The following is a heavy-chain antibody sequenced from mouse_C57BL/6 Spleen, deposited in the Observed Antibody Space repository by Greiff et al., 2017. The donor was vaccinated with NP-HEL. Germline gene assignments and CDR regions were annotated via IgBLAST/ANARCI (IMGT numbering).Heavy chain of an antibody. J-gene: IGHJ2*01. D-gene: IGHD1-1*01. CDR1: GYTFTSYW. CDR2: IHPNSGST. CDR3: ARSVYYYGSSPPDY. Sequence: QVQLQQSGAELVKPGASVKLSCKASGYTFTSYWMHWVKQRPGQGLEWIGMIHPNSGSTNYNEKFKSKATLTVDKSSSTAYMQLSSLTSEDAAVYYCARSVYYYGSSPPDYWGQSTTLTVSS. V-gene: IGHV1-64*01.